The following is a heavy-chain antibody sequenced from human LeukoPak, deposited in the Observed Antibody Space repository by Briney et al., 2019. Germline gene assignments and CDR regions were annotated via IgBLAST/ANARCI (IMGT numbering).Heavy chain of an antibody. D-gene: IGHD2-2*01. V-gene: IGHV3-30-3*02. Sequence: GGSLRLSCAASGFTFSSYAIHWVRQAPGKGREWVAVISYDGSNKYYADSVQGRFTISRDNPKHTLYLQMNSLRAEDTAVYYCAQERVTAAHDAFDIWGQGTMVTVSS. CDR3: AQERVTAAHDAFDI. CDR1: GFTFSSYA. J-gene: IGHJ3*02. CDR2: ISYDGSNK.